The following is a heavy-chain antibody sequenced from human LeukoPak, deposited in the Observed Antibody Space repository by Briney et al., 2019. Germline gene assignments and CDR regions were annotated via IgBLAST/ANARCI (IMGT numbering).Heavy chain of an antibody. V-gene: IGHV1-69*04. D-gene: IGHD2-15*01. CDR1: GRTCSSYT. J-gene: IGHJ6*02. Sequence: SVKVSCKASGRTCSSYTTSWVRQGPGQGLEWIGRIIPILGIANYAQKFEGRVTITADQSTSTADMELSSLRSEDTAVYYCARDPIVVVAATHYYYYYGMDVWGQGTTVTDSS. CDR2: IIPILGIA. CDR3: ARDPIVVVAATHYYYYYGMDV.